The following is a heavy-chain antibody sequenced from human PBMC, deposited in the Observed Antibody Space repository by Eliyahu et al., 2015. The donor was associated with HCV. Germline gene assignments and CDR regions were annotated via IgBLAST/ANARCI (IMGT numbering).Heavy chain of an antibody. CDR2: IXXGGST. V-gene: IGHV3-53*01. D-gene: IGHD5-12*01. CDR3: ARRPLGYGGGYGMDV. CDR1: GXTVSXNY. Sequence: EVQLVESGGGLIQPGGXLRLSXAASGXTVSXNYMSWVRQAPGKGLEWVSVIXXGGSTYYADSVKGRFTISRDNSKNTLYLQMNSLRAEDTAVYYCARRPLGYGGGYGMDVWGQGTTVTVSS. J-gene: IGHJ6*02.